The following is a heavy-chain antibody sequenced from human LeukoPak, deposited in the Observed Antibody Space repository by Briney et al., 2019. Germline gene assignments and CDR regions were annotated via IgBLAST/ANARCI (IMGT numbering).Heavy chain of an antibody. CDR1: GDSFSNYY. J-gene: IGHJ6*02. D-gene: IGHD3-3*01. Sequence: SETLSLTCTISGDSFSNYYWSWIRQPPGKGLEWIGYIYYSGSTNYNSSLKSRVTISVDTSKNQFSLKLSSVTAADTAVYYCARDSLTYYDFWDYGMDVWGQGTTVTVSS. CDR2: IYYSGST. CDR3: ARDSLTYYDFWDYGMDV. V-gene: IGHV4-59*01.